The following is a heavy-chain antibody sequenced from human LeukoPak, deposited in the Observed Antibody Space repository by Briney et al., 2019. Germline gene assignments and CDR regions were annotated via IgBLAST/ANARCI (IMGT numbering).Heavy chain of an antibody. V-gene: IGHV4-34*01. J-gene: IGHJ6*02. CDR2: INHNGST. D-gene: IGHD3-3*01. CDR1: GGSFSGYY. CDR3: ARGQVPDFWSGYYLAGYYYYGMDV. Sequence: SETLSLTCAVYGGSFSGYYWSWIRQPPGKGLEWIGEINHNGSTNYNPSLKSRVTISVDTSKNQFSLKLSSVTAADTAVYYCARGQVPDFWSGYYLAGYYYYGMDVWGQGTTVTVSS.